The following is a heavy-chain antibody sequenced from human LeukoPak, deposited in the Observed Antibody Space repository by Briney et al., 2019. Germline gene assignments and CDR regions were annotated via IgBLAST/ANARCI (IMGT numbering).Heavy chain of an antibody. J-gene: IGHJ4*02. V-gene: IGHV4-59*01. CDR3: AREYSYGSFFDY. CDR2: IFYSGST. CDR1: GGSISSYY. D-gene: IGHD5-18*01. Sequence: YETLSLTCTVSGGSISSYYWSWIRQPPGKGLEWIGYIFYSGSTNYNPSLKSRVTMSVDTSKNQFSLKLTSVTAADTAVYYCAREYSYGSFFDYWGQGTLGLVSS.